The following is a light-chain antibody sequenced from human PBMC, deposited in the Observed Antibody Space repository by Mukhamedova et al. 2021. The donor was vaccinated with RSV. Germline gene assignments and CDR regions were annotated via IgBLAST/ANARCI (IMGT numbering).Light chain of an antibody. CDR2: DAS. Sequence: GERATLSCRASQSVSSYLAWYQQKPGQAPRLLIYDASNRATGIPARFSGSGSGTDFTLTISRLEPEDFAVYYCQQYGSSPSITFG. J-gene: IGKJ5*01. V-gene: IGKV3-20*01. CDR1: QSVSSY. CDR3: QQYGSSPSIT.